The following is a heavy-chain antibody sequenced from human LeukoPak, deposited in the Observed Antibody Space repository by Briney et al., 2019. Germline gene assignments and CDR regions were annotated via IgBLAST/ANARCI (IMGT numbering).Heavy chain of an antibody. J-gene: IGHJ6*02. D-gene: IGHD1-14*01. CDR3: ARSPTAGPFYYYYGMDV. CDR2: ISSNGGST. Sequence: PGGSLRLSCAASGFTFSSYAMHWVRQAPGEGLEYVSAISSNGGSTYYANSVKGRFTISRDNSKNTLYLQMGSLRAEDMAVYYCARSPTAGPFYYYYGMDVWGQGTTVTVSS. V-gene: IGHV3-64*01. CDR1: GFTFSSYA.